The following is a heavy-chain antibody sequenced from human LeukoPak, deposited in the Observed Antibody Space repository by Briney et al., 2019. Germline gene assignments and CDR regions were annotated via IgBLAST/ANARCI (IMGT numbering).Heavy chain of an antibody. D-gene: IGHD5-18*01. CDR3: ARAVDTAMVDY. CDR1: GGSFSGYY. Sequence: SETLSLTCAVYGGSFSGYYWSWIRQPAGKGLEWIGRIYTSGSTNYNPSLKSRVTMSVDTSKNQFSLKLSSVTAADTAVYYCARAVDTAMVDYWGQGTLVTVSS. CDR2: IYTSGST. V-gene: IGHV4-59*10. J-gene: IGHJ4*02.